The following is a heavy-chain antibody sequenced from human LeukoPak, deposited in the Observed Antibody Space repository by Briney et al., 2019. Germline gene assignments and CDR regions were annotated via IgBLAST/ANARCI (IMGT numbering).Heavy chain of an antibody. CDR1: GGSISSHY. CDR2: IYYSGST. J-gene: IGHJ3*02. Sequence: SETLSLTCTVSGGSISSHYWSWIRQPPGKGLEWIGYIYYSGSTNYNPSLKSRVTISVDTSKNQFSLKLSSVTAADTAVYYCARVTALGRNDDAFDIWGQGTMVTVSS. CDR3: ARVTALGRNDDAFDI. D-gene: IGHD1-1*01. V-gene: IGHV4-59*11.